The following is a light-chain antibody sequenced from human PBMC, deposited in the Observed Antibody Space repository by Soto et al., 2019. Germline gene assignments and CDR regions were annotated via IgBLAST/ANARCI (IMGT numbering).Light chain of an antibody. CDR3: QQSYSTPRT. V-gene: IGKV1-39*01. Sequence: DIQMTQSPSSLSASVGDRVTITCRARQSISSYLNWYQQKPGKAPKLLIYAASSLQSGVPSRFSGSGYGPDLVLTISSLQPECFSTYYCQQSYSTPRTFGQGNKLEGK. J-gene: IGKJ1*01. CDR1: QSISSY. CDR2: AAS.